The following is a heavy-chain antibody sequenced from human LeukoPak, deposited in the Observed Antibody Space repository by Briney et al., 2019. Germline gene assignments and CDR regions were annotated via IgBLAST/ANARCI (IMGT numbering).Heavy chain of an antibody. V-gene: IGHV1-69*05. J-gene: IGHJ5*02. Sequence: GSSVKVSCKASGGTFSSYAISWVRQAPGQGLEWMGGIIPIFGTANYAQKLQGRVTMTTDTSTSTAYMELRSLRSDDTAVYYCARNPTSSGWYSAWFDPWGQGTLVTVSS. D-gene: IGHD6-19*01. CDR2: IIPIFGTA. CDR3: ARNPTSSGWYSAWFDP. CDR1: GGTFSSYA.